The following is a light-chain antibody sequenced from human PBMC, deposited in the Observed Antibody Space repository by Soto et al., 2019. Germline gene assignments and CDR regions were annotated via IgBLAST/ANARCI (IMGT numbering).Light chain of an antibody. CDR1: SSDVGGYNY. J-gene: IGLJ2*01. V-gene: IGLV2-8*01. Sequence: QSVPTQPPSASGSPGQSVTFSCTGTSSDVGGYNYVSWYQQYPGKAPKLMIYEVYKRHSGVPDRFSGSKSGNTASLTVSGLQPEDEADYYCSAYAGSSTWVFGGVTKLTVL. CDR3: SAYAGSSTWV. CDR2: EVY.